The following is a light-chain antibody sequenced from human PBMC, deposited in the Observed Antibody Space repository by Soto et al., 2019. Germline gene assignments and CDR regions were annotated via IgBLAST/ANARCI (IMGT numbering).Light chain of an antibody. CDR3: QQYNSFST. Sequence: DIQMTHSPSTLSASVGDIVTITCRATQTINNWLAWYQQKPGKAPKLLIYKTSTLESGVPSRFSGSGSGTEFTLTISSLQPDDFAIYYCQQYNSFSTFGQGTKVDIK. CDR2: KTS. V-gene: IGKV1-5*03. CDR1: QTINNW. J-gene: IGKJ1*01.